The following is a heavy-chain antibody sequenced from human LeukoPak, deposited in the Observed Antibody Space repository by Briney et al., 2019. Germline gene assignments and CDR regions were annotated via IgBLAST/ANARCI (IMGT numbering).Heavy chain of an antibody. CDR1: GGSISSYY. D-gene: IGHD2-2*01. V-gene: IGHV4-59*01. CDR3: VRHLGYCSTTTCYPWFDP. Sequence: PSETLSLTCTVSGGSISSYYWGWIRQPPGKGLEWIGNIYYSGNTNYNPSLKSRVTLSADTSRNQISLKLSSVTTADTAVYYCVRHLGYCSTTTCYPWFDPWGQGTLVTVSS. J-gene: IGHJ5*02. CDR2: IYYSGNT.